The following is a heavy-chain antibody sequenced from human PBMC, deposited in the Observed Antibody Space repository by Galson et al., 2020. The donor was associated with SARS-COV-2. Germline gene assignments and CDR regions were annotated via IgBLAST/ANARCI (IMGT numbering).Heavy chain of an antibody. CDR1: GFTFDDYA. J-gene: IGHJ5*02. CDR3: AKAHQLPMRATNWFDP. Sequence: GESLKISCAASGFTFDDYAMHWVRQAPGKGLEWVSLISGDGGSTYYADSVKGRFTISRDNSKNSLYLQMNSLRTEDTALYYCAKAHQLPMRATNWFDPWGQGTLVTVSS. D-gene: IGHD2-2*01. CDR2: ISGDGGST. V-gene: IGHV3-43*02.